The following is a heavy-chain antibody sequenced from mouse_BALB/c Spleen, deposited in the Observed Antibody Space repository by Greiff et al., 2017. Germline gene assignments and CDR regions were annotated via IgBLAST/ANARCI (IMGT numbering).Heavy chain of an antibody. Sequence: VQLQQSGAELARPGASVKMSCKASGYTFTSYTMHWVKQRPGQGLEWIGYINPSSGYTNYNQKFKDKATLTADKSSSTAYMQLSSLTSEDAAVYYCASPYYGSSYGFAYWGQGTLVTVSA. D-gene: IGHD1-1*01. V-gene: IGHV1-4*01. CDR1: GYTFTSYT. J-gene: IGHJ3*01. CDR2: INPSSGYT. CDR3: ASPYYGSSYGFAY.